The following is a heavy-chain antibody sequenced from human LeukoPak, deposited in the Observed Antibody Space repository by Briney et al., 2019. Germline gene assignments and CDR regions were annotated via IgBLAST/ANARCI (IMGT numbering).Heavy chain of an antibody. CDR1: GYTLTELS. CDR3: AKASVRWEWLADENFDY. D-gene: IGHD3-3*01. Sequence: VASVKVSCKVSGYTLTELSMHWVRQAPGKGLEWMGGFDPEDGETIYAQKFRGRVTMTEDTSTDTAYMELSSLRSEDTAVYYCAKASVRWEWLADENFDYWGQGTLVTVSS. CDR2: FDPEDGET. J-gene: IGHJ4*02. V-gene: IGHV1-24*01.